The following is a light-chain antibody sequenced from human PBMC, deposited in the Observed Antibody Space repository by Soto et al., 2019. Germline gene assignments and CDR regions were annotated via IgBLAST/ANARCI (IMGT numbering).Light chain of an antibody. CDR2: DAS. CDR3: QQRANWPPRDT. J-gene: IGKJ2*01. Sequence: DIILTQSPATLSLSPGERVTLSCRASQSVGTSLAWFQQRPGQAPRLLLSDASTRATGIPARFSGSGSGTDFTLAITGRQPEDVAVYYCQQRANWPPRDTFGQGTKLELK. V-gene: IGKV3-11*01. CDR1: QSVGTS.